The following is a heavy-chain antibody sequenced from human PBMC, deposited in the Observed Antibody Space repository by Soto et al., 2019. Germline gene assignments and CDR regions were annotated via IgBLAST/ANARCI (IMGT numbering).Heavy chain of an antibody. Sequence: QITLKESGPTLVKPTQTLTLTCTFSGFSLSTSGVGVGWIRQPPGKALEWLALIYWDDDKRYSPSLKSRLTITNDTSKHQVVLTMTNMDPGDTATYYCAHSLIGYYYDSSGSNWFDPWGQGTLVTVSS. CDR2: IYWDDDK. CDR1: GFSLSTSGVG. CDR3: AHSLIGYYYDSSGSNWFDP. D-gene: IGHD3-22*01. V-gene: IGHV2-5*02. J-gene: IGHJ5*02.